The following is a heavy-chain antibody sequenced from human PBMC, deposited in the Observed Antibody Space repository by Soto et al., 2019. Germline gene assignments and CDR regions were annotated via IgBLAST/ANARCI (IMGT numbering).Heavy chain of an antibody. V-gene: IGHV4-31*03. CDR2: IYYSGST. CDR3: ARSVFP. J-gene: IGHJ5*02. Sequence: QVQLQESGPGLVKPSQTISLTCTVYGGSISRGGYYWTWIRQHPGKGLEWIGYIYYSGSTYYNPSLKSRLTISLDTSKNQFSLKLSSVTAADTAVYYCARSVFPWGQGTLVTVSS. CDR1: GGSISRGGYY.